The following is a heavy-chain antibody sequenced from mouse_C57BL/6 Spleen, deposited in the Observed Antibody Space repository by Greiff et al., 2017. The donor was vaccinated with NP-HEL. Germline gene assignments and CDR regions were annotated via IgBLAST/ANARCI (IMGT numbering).Heavy chain of an antibody. J-gene: IGHJ3*01. CDR3: ATTPWFAY. CDR2: IDPSDSYT. Sequence: VQLQQSGAELVKPGASVKLSCKASGYTFTSYWMQWVKQRPGQGLEWIGEIDPSDSYTNYNQKFKGKATLTVDTSSSTAYMQLSSLTSEDSAVYYCATTPWFAYWGQGTLVTVSA. CDR1: GYTFTSYW. V-gene: IGHV1-50*01. D-gene: IGHD2-1*01.